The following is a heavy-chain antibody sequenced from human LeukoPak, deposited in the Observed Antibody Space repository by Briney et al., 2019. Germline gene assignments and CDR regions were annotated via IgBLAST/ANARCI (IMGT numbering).Heavy chain of an antibody. J-gene: IGHJ6*02. CDR1: GDSVSSNSAA. CDR2: TYYRSKWYN. D-gene: IGHD2-2*02. Sequence: SQTLSLTCAISGDSVSSNSAAWNWIRQSPSRGLEWLGRTYYRSKWYNDYAVSVKSRITINPDASKNQFSLQLKSVTPEDTAVYYCAKGPMVPAAIGLDYYYGMDVWGQGTTVTVSS. V-gene: IGHV6-1*01. CDR3: AKGPMVPAAIGLDYYYGMDV.